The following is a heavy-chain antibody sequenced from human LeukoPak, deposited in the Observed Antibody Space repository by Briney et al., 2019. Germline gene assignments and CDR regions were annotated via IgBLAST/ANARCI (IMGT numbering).Heavy chain of an antibody. CDR1: GGSISSSSYY. J-gene: IGHJ4*02. D-gene: IGHD1-26*01. Sequence: SETLSLTCTVSGGSISSSSYYWGWIRQPPGKGLEWIGSIYYSGSTYYNPSLKSRVTISVDTSKNQFSLKLSSVTAADTAVYYCARQYRPLWYSGSYTLNFDFDYWGQGTLVTVSS. CDR3: ARQYRPLWYSGSYTLNFDFDY. V-gene: IGHV4-39*01. CDR2: IYYSGST.